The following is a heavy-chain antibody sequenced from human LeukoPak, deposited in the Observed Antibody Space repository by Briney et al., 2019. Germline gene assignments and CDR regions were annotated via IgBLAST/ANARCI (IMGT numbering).Heavy chain of an antibody. CDR3: ARGSLNWPFDY. V-gene: IGHV5-51*01. J-gene: IGHJ4*02. Sequence: KHGESLKISCKTSGYNFTTFWIGWVRQMPGKGLEWMGIIYPGDSDTRYSPSFQGQVTISADKSISTAYLQWSSLKASDTAMYYCARGSLNWPFDYWGQGTLVTVSS. CDR2: IYPGDSDT. CDR1: GYNFTTFW. D-gene: IGHD1-20*01.